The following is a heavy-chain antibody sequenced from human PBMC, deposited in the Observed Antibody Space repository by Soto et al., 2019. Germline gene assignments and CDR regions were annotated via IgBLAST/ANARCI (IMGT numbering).Heavy chain of an antibody. CDR1: GFTFSSHS. V-gene: IGHV3-48*01. CDR3: ARDGDTIAVAGPDAFDI. Sequence: GGSLRLPYAAAGFTFSSHSMNRVRQAPGKGLEWVSYISSSSSTIYYADSVKGRFTISRDNAKNSLYLQMNSLRAEDTAVYYCARDGDTIAVAGPDAFDIWGQGTMVTVSS. J-gene: IGHJ3*02. D-gene: IGHD6-19*01. CDR2: ISSSSSTI.